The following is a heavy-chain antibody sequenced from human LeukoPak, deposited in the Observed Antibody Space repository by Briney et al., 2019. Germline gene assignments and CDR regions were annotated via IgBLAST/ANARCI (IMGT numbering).Heavy chain of an antibody. Sequence: GGSLRLSCAASGFTFSSYIMNWVRQAPGKGLEWVSYISSSSTIYYADSVKGRFTISRDNAKNSLYLRMNSLRAEDTAVYYCARAGNHRNSGYDYWGQGTLVTVSS. CDR1: GFTFSSYI. CDR2: ISSSSTI. J-gene: IGHJ4*02. D-gene: IGHD5-12*01. V-gene: IGHV3-48*04. CDR3: ARAGNHRNSGYDY.